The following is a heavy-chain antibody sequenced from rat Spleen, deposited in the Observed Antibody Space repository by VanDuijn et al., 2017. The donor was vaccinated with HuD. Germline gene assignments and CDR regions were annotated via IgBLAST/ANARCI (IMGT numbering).Heavy chain of an antibody. Sequence: QVQLMESGPGLVQPSETLSLTCTVSGFSLTGYSVHWVRQPPGKGLEWMGVMWRVGSTEYNSALKSRLSISRYTSKNHIFLKMNSRQSEDTATYHCARAPGNGYVMDAWGQGASVTVSS. V-gene: IGHV2-45*01. D-gene: IGHD5-1*01. J-gene: IGHJ4*01. CDR2: MWRVGST. CDR1: GFSLTGYS. CDR3: ARAPGNGYVMDA.